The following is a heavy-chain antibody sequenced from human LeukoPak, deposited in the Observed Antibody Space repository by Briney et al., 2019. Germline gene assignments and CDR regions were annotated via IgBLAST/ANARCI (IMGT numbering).Heavy chain of an antibody. D-gene: IGHD3-10*01. CDR3: ASESGSGSSAFDY. CDR2: ISSSSSYI. Sequence: PGGSLGLSCAASGFTFSSYSMNWVRQAPGKGLEWVSSISSSSSYIYYADSVKGRFTISRDNAKNSLYLQMNSLRAEDTAVYYCASESGSGSSAFDYWGQGTLVTVSS. V-gene: IGHV3-21*01. CDR1: GFTFSSYS. J-gene: IGHJ4*02.